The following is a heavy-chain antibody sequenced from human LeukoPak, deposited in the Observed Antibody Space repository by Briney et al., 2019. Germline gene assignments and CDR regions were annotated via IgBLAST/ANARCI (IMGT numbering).Heavy chain of an antibody. CDR2: IYYSGST. CDR3: ASPGIAAPRGYFDY. CDR1: GGSISTYY. Sequence: SETLSLTCTISGGSISTYYWSWIQQPPGKGLEWIGYIYYSGSTNYNPSLKSRVTISLDTSKNQFSLKLRSVTAADTAVYYCASPGIAAPRGYFDYWGQGTLVTVSS. V-gene: IGHV4-59*12. D-gene: IGHD6-13*01. J-gene: IGHJ4*02.